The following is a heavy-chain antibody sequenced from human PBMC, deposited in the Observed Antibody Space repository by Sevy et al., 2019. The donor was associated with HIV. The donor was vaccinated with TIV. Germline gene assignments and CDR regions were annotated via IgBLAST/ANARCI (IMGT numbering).Heavy chain of an antibody. V-gene: IGHV3-30*18. CDR2: ISYDGTTK. CDR1: GLTFSIYS. J-gene: IGHJ3*01. Sequence: GGSLRLSCVASGLTFSIYSMNWVRQAPGKGLEWVAVISYDGTTKYYADSVKGRFTISRDNSKNTVYLQMNSLRAEDTARFYCAKGSRATDSAFDVWGQGTMVTVSS. CDR3: AKGSRATDSAFDV. D-gene: IGHD3-22*01.